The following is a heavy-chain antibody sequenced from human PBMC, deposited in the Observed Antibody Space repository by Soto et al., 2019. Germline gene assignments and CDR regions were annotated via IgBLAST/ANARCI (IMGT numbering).Heavy chain of an antibody. Sequence: EVQLVESGGGLVKPGGSLRLSCAASRFTFSSYSMNWVRQAPGKGLEWVSSISSSSSYIYYADSVKGRFTISRDNAKNSLYLQMNSLRAEDTAVYYCAREGEYYDFSFDPWGQGTLVTVSS. D-gene: IGHD3-3*01. CDR2: ISSSSSYI. CDR1: RFTFSSYS. V-gene: IGHV3-21*01. J-gene: IGHJ5*02. CDR3: AREGEYYDFSFDP.